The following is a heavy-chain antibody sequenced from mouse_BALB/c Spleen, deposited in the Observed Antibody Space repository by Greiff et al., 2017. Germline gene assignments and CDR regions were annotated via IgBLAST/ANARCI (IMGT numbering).Heavy chain of an antibody. CDR3: ARDGSSFAY. CDR2: IYPGGGYT. D-gene: IGHD2-3*01. J-gene: IGHJ3*01. V-gene: IGHV1-63*02. CDR1: GYTFTNYW. Sequence: LQESGAELVRPGTSVKISCKASGYTFTNYWLGWVKQRPGHGLEWIGDIYPGGGYTNYNEKFKGKATLTADTSSSTAYMQLSSLTSEDSAVYFCARDGSSFAYWGQGTLVTVSA.